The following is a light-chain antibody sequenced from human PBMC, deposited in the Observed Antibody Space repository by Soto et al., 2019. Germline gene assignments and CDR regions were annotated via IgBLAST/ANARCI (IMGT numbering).Light chain of an antibody. CDR3: QQSFSTPT. J-gene: IGKJ5*01. CDR1: QGIEGF. Sequence: DIQMTQSPPSLSASVGDRVTITCRASQGIEGFLAWYQQKPGTAPKLLVYGTSTLQVGVPSRFSGSGWGTDFTLTISSVQPEDVATYYCQQSFSTPTFGQGTRLDIK. CDR2: GTS. V-gene: IGKV1-27*01.